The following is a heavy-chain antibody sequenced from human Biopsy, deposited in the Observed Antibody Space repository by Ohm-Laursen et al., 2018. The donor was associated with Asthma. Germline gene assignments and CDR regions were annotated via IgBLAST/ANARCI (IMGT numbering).Heavy chain of an antibody. D-gene: IGHD6-19*01. CDR3: AREGVAGTHIED. CDR1: RFTYE. Sequence: SLRLSCAASRFTYEMHWVRQAPGKGLEWVAVISYDGSSICYADSVKGRFTISRDNSKNTLSLQMNSLTDEDTAVYYCAREGVAGTHIEDWGQGTLVTVSS. J-gene: IGHJ4*02. V-gene: IGHV3-30-3*01. CDR2: ISYDGSSI.